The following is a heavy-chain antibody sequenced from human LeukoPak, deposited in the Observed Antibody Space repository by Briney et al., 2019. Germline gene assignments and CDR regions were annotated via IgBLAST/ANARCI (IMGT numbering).Heavy chain of an antibody. J-gene: IGHJ3*01. CDR1: GGSISSYY. CDR3: ARGLRGYCSSTSCYAA. Sequence: SETLSLTCTVSGGSISSYYWSWIRQPAGKGLEWIGRIYTGGSTNYNPSLKSRATMSVDTSKNQFSLKLSSVTAADTAVYYCARGLRGYCSSTSCYAAWGQGTMVTVSS. CDR2: IYTGGST. V-gene: IGHV4-4*07. D-gene: IGHD2-2*01.